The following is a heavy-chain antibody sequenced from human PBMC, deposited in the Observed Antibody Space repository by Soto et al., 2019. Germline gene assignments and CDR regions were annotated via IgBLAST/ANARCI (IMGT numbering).Heavy chain of an antibody. CDR1: GFSLSTSGVGVG. D-gene: IGHD3-16*02. V-gene: IGHV2-5*02. CDR2: IYWDDDK. CDR3: ARWGSSRLDY. Sequence: QITLKESGPTLVKPTQTLTLTCTFSGFSLSTSGVGVGVGWIRQPPGKALEWLALIYWDDDKLYSPSLKTRVTIPKDSSKNQVVLTCTNMDPVDTATYYCARWGSSRLDYWGQGTLVTVSS. J-gene: IGHJ4*02.